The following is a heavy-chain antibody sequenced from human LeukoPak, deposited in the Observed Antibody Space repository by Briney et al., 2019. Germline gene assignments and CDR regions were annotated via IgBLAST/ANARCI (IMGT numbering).Heavy chain of an antibody. CDR2: ISSSSSYI. J-gene: IGHJ3*02. D-gene: IGHD3-10*01. V-gene: IGHV3-21*01. Sequence: PGGSLRLSCAASGFTFSNYSMNWVRQAPGKGLEWVSSISSSSSYIYYADSVKGRFTISRDSAKNSLYLQMNSLRAEDTAVYYCARAPKGHLWFGYDAFDIWGQGTMDTVSS. CDR3: ARAPKGHLWFGYDAFDI. CDR1: GFTFSNYS.